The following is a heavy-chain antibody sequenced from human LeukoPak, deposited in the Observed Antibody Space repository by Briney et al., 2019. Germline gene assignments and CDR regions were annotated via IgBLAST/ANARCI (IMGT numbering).Heavy chain of an antibody. CDR2: IHHAGST. Sequence: SETLSLTCTVSDYYISSGHYWGWIRQPPGKGLEWIANIHHAGSTYYNPSLKSRVTISVDTSKNQFSLKLNSVTAADTAVYYCARDIDETAMLFKGFDTWGQGTLVTVSS. CDR1: DYYISSGHY. D-gene: IGHD5-18*01. V-gene: IGHV4-38-2*02. J-gene: IGHJ5*02. CDR3: ARDIDETAMLFKGFDT.